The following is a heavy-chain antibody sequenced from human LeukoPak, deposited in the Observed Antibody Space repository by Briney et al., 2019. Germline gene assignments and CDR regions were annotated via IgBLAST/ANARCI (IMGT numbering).Heavy chain of an antibody. CDR3: ARVGTAMAVPFDY. V-gene: IGHV4-31*03. J-gene: IGHJ4*02. CDR2: IYYSGST. D-gene: IGHD5-18*01. CDR1: GGSISSGGYY. Sequence: SETLSLTCTVSGGSISSGGYYWSWLRQHPGKGLEWIGYIYYSGSTYYNPSLKSRVTISVDTSKNQFSLKLSSVTAADTAVYYCARVGTAMAVPFDYWGQGTLVTVSS.